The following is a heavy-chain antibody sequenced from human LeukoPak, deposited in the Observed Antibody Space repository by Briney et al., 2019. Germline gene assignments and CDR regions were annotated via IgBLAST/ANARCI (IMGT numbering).Heavy chain of an antibody. D-gene: IGHD3-10*01. CDR1: GYTFTGYY. Sequence: GASVKVSCKASGYTFTGYYIHWVRQAPGQGLEWMGGIIPIFGTANYAQKFQGRVTITADKSTSTAYMELSSLRAEDTAVYYCARALWWFGELFDYWGQGTLVTVSS. CDR2: IIPIFGTA. V-gene: IGHV1-69*06. J-gene: IGHJ4*02. CDR3: ARALWWFGELFDY.